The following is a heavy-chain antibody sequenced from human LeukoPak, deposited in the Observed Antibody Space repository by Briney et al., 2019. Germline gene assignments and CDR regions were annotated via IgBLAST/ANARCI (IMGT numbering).Heavy chain of an antibody. J-gene: IGHJ2*01. CDR1: GGSFSGYY. D-gene: IGHD2/OR15-2a*01. CDR2: INHSGST. V-gene: IGHV4-34*01. Sequence: SETPSLTCAVYGGSFSGYYWSWIRQPPGKGLEWIGEINHSGSTNYNPSLKSRVTISVDTSKNQFSLKLSSVTAADTAVYYCARAFRARYFDLWGRGTLVTVSS. CDR3: ARAFRARYFDL.